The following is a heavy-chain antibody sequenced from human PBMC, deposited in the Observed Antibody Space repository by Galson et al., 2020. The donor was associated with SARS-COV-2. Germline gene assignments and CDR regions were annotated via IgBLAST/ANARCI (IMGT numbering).Heavy chain of an antibody. CDR3: ARGHRGVVPSPILGLGPFYSYFYMDV. J-gene: IGHJ6*03. D-gene: IGHD2-2*01. Sequence: SETLSLTCAVYGGSFSGYSWSWIRQHPGKGLEWVGEINTSGSTHYSPSLKSRVTISRDTSKNQFSLTLRSVTAADTSVYFCARGHRGVVPSPILGLGPFYSYFYMDVWGKGTTVTVSS. CDR1: GGSFSGYS. V-gene: IGHV4-34*01. CDR2: INTSGST.